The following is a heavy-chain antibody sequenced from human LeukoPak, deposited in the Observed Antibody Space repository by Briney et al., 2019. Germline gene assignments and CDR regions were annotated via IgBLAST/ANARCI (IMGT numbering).Heavy chain of an antibody. CDR2: ISSSGGTT. CDR1: GFTFSTYA. CDR3: AKDRNAWPTNCDS. D-gene: IGHD5-24*01. J-gene: IGHJ4*02. Sequence: PGGSLRLSFAAPGFTFSTYAVNWVRQAPGKGLEWVSAISSSGGTTYYADSVKARFSISRDNPKHPLYLRMNSLRAEDRAIYYCAKDRNAWPTNCDSWGEGTRVRVS. V-gene: IGHV3-23*01.